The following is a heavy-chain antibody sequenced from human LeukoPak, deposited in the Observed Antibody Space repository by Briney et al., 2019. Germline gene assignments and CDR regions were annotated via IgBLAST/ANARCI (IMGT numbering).Heavy chain of an antibody. D-gene: IGHD5-18*01. Sequence: SVKVSCKASGGTLSSFTISWVRQAPGQGLEWMGGIIPIFGTANYAQKFQGRVTMTRDTSTSTVYMELSSLRSEDTAVYYCAREIGPRQLHLWASAFDYWGQGTLVTVSS. CDR3: AREIGPRQLHLWASAFDY. J-gene: IGHJ4*02. CDR2: IIPIFGTA. CDR1: GGTLSSFT. V-gene: IGHV1-69*05.